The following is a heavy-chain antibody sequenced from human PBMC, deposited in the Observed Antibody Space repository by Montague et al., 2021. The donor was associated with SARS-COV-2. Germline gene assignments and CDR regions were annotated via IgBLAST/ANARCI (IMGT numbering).Heavy chain of an antibody. V-gene: IGHV4-34*01. CDR2: INHSGTT. D-gene: IGHD2-8*01. J-gene: IGHJ4*03. CDR3: ARGRPVQGSIRHFESVSSGVSDL. CDR1: RGSVKSYY. Sequence: SETLSLTCAVYRGSVKSYYWTWIRQAPGKGLAWIGEINHSGTTNYNPSLKSRVTMSKDASKRQFSLRLNSVSAADTAVYFCARGRPVQGSIRHFESVSSGVSDLWGPGSLVIVS.